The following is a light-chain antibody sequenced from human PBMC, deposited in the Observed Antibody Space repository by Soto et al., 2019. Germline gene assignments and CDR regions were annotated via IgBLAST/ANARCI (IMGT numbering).Light chain of an antibody. Sequence: QSVLTQPASVSGSPGQSITISCTGTSSDVGGYNYVSWYQQHPGKAPKLIIYEVSHWPSGASNHFSGYKSGNTASLTISGLQPEDEADYYCSSYTSTSTPCVFGTGTKVTVL. V-gene: IGLV2-14*01. CDR1: SSDVGGYNY. CDR2: EVS. CDR3: SSYTSTSTPCV. J-gene: IGLJ1*01.